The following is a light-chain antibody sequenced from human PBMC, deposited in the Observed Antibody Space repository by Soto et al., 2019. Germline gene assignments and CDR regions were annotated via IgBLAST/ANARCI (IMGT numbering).Light chain of an antibody. J-gene: IGLJ1*01. CDR2: DVS. CDR3: SSYTSSSKLYV. Sequence: QSVLTQPASVSGSPGQSITISCTGTSSDVGGYNYVSWYQQHPGKAPKLMIYDVSNRPSGVSNRFSGSKSGNTASLTISGLQAEDEADYYCSSYTSSSKLYVFGTVTKVTVL. CDR1: SSDVGGYNY. V-gene: IGLV2-14*01.